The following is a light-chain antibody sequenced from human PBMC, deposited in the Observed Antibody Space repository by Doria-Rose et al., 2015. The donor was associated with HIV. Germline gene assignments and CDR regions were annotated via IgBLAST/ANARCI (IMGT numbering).Light chain of an antibody. J-gene: IGKJ2*01. CDR3: RQYYSTLPYT. CDR2: AAS. Sequence: IQPPSSLSESLGDRVTITCRASQDISNSVAWYQKRPGKGPQLLLYAASRLENGVPSRFSGNGSGTDFTLTINSLQPEDFATYFCRQYYSTLPYTFGQGTKLEI. CDR1: QDISNS. V-gene: IGKV1-NL1*01.